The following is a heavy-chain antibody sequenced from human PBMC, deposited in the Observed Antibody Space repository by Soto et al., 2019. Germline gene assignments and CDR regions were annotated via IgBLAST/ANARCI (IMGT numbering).Heavy chain of an antibody. CDR1: GFTFSNYA. D-gene: IGHD3-10*01. CDR2: ISGIGSNT. Sequence: EVQLLESGGGLVQPGGSLRLSCAASGFTFSNYAMTWVRQAPGKGLEWVSGISGIGSNTYDADSVKGRFTVSRDNSKNMLYLQMNSLRAEDTALYYCVRGSGTNSYYYIDVWGKGTTVTVSS. CDR3: VRGSGTNSYYYIDV. V-gene: IGHV3-23*01. J-gene: IGHJ6*03.